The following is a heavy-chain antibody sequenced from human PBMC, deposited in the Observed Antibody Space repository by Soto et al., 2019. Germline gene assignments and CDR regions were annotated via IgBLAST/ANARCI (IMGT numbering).Heavy chain of an antibody. V-gene: IGHV4-34*01. CDR2: INHSGST. CDR3: ARATYYYGSGSSPFPDY. D-gene: IGHD3-10*01. J-gene: IGHJ4*02. Sequence: QVQLQQWGAGLLKPSETLSLTCAVYGGSFSGYYWSWIRQPPGKGLEWIGEINHSGSTNYNPSLKSRVTISVDTSKHQFSLKLSSVTAADTAVYYCARATYYYGSGSSPFPDYWGQGTLVPVSS. CDR1: GGSFSGYY.